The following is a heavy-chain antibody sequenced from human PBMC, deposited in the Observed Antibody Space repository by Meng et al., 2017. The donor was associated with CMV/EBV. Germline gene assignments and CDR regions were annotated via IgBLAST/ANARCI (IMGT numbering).Heavy chain of an antibody. Sequence: GGSLRLSCAASGFTFSSYGMHRVRQAPGKGLEWVAFIRYDGSNKYHADSVKGRFTISRDNSKNTLYLQLNSLRAEATPGYYCAKPDGDYEHGDWFDPWGQGTLVTVSS. CDR2: IRYDGSNK. V-gene: IGHV3-30*02. CDR3: AKPDGDYEHGDWFDP. J-gene: IGHJ5*02. CDR1: GFTFSSYG. D-gene: IGHD4-17*01.